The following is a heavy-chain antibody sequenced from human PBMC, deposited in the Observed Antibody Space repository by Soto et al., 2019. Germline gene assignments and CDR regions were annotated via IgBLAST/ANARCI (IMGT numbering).Heavy chain of an antibody. Sequence: QITLKETGPTLVKPTQTITLTCTFSGFSLSTSGVGVGWIRQPPGKALEWLAVIYWDDDMRYSPSLKSRLTVTKDTSRNQVVLTMTNMDPVDTATYYCAHRRRAAATYILDIWGQRTMVTVSS. CDR2: IYWDDDM. V-gene: IGHV2-5*02. CDR3: AHRRRAAATYILDI. D-gene: IGHD6-13*01. J-gene: IGHJ3*02. CDR1: GFSLSTSGVG.